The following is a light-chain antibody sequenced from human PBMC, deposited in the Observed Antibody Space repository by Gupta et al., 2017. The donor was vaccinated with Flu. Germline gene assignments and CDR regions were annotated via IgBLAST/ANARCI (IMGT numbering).Light chain of an antibody. CDR3: AAWDDSLNGHYV. CDR1: SSNVGSNA. CDR2: DNN. Sequence: QSVLAQPPSASGTPGQRVTISCSGSSSNVGSNAVHWYQQVPGTAPKLLIYDNNQRPSGVPDRFSGSKSGTSASLAISXLXSEDEAXYYCAAWDDSLNGHYVFGTGTEVTVL. V-gene: IGLV1-44*01. J-gene: IGLJ1*01.